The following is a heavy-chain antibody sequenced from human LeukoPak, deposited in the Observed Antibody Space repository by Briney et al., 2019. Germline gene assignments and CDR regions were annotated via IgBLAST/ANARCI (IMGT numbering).Heavy chain of an antibody. CDR2: INHRGST. V-gene: IGHV4-34*01. CDR1: GGSFSGYY. Sequence: SETLSPTCAVYGGSFSGYYWNWIRQPPGKGLEWIGEINHRGSTNYNPSLKSRVTISVDTSKNQFSLKLTSVTAADTAVYYCARETPGDYWGQGTLVTVSS. CDR3: ARETPGDY. D-gene: IGHD2-15*01. J-gene: IGHJ4*02.